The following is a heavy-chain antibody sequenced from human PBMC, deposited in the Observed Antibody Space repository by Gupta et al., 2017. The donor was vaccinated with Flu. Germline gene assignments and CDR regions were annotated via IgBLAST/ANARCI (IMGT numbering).Heavy chain of an antibody. CDR1: TFSFTNAW. Sequence: EVQLVESGGGLVKPGGSLRLSCAASTFSFTNAWMSWVRQAPGKGLEWVGRIKSKNDGGTTDYAAPVEGRFSISRDDSKNTLNLQMNSLKAEDTGVYYCTSSLPSLIAVGRSFAVWGQGTRVTVSS. CDR2: IKSKNDGGTT. J-gene: IGHJ4*02. D-gene: IGHD6-19*01. V-gene: IGHV3-15*01. CDR3: TSSLPSLIAVGRSFAV.